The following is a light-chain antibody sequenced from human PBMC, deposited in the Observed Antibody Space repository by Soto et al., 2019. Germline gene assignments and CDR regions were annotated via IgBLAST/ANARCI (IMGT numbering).Light chain of an antibody. CDR1: QSVDSTY. Sequence: DIVLTQSPGTLSLSPGESATLSCRASQSVDSTYITWYQQKPGQAPRLLIYGTSGRATGIHDRFSGSGSGTDFTLTISRLEPEDFAVYYCQHYDSSRTFGQGAKVDIK. CDR2: GTS. CDR3: QHYDSSRT. V-gene: IGKV3-20*01. J-gene: IGKJ1*01.